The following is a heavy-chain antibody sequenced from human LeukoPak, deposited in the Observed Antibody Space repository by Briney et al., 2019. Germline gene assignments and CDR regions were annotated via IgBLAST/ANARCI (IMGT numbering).Heavy chain of an antibody. CDR3: ARDRLYSSSSEDY. D-gene: IGHD6-6*01. CDR1: GFTVSSTY. V-gene: IGHV3-53*01. J-gene: IGHJ4*02. CDR2: IYSGGST. Sequence: GGSLRLSCAASGFTVSSTYTSWVRQAPGKGLEWVSVIYSGGSTHYADSVKGRFTISRDNSKNTLYLQMNSLRAEGTAVYYCARDRLYSSSSEDYWGQGTLVTVSS.